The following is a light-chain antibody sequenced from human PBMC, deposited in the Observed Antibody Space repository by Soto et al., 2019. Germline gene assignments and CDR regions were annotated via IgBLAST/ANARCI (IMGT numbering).Light chain of an antibody. V-gene: IGKV3-15*01. CDR2: GAS. J-gene: IGKJ2*01. CDR3: QHYNNCPYT. CDR1: QSVGTY. Sequence: ETVLTQSPATLSVSPGDRATLSCRASQSVGTYLAWYQQKPGQAPRLLIYGASSRVTGIPGRFSGSGSGTEFTLTITSLQTADSAVYYCQHYNNCPYTFGQGTKLEIK.